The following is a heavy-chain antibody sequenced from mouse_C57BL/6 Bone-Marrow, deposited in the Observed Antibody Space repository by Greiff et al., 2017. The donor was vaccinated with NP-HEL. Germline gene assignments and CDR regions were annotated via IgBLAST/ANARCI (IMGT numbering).Heavy chain of an antibody. J-gene: IGHJ1*03. CDR1: GYTFTSYW. Sequence: QVQLQQPGPELVRPGSSVKLSCKASGYTFTSYWMDWVKQRPGQGLEWIGNIYPSDSETHYNQKFKDKATLTVDKSSSTAYMQLSSLTSEDSAVCYCARDYDYDWYFDVWGTGTTVTVSS. V-gene: IGHV1-61*01. CDR2: IYPSDSET. D-gene: IGHD2-4*01. CDR3: ARDYDYDWYFDV.